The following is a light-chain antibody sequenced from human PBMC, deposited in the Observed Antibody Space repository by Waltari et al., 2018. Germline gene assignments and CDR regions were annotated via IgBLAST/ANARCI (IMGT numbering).Light chain of an antibody. CDR2: EVT. J-gene: IGLJ3*02. V-gene: IGLV2-23*02. CDR1: SSDIWHYDL. CDR3: CSHAGSRSIWV. Sequence: QSALTQPASVSGSPGQSITISCSGTSSDIWHYDLVQWFQHHPGHSPKLWIYEVTKRPSGVSSRFSGSKTGNTASLTISGLQAEDEAHYYCCSHAGSRSIWVIGGGTKLTVL.